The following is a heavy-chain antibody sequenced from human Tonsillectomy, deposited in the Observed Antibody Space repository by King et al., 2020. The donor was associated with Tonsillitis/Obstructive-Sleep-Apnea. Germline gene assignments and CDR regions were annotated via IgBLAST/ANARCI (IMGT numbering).Heavy chain of an antibody. J-gene: IGHJ2*01. D-gene: IGHD4-11*01. CDR3: ARSXXVTTSXWYFXL. CDR1: GFTFNIYG. CDR2: IWDDGSNK. Sequence: VQLVESGGGVVQPGRSLRLSCAASGFTFNIYGMHWVRQAPGKGLEWVTFIWDDGSNKYYVDSVKGRFTISRDNSKNTLYLQMNSLRAEDTAVYYCARSXXVTTSXWYFXLWGRGTLVTVSS. V-gene: IGHV3-33*01.